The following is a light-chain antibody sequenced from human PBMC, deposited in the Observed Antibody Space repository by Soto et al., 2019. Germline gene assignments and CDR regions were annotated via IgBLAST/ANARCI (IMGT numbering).Light chain of an antibody. J-gene: IGKJ2*01. CDR2: GAS. CDR1: QSVTGSY. CDR3: QQYVSSQYI. V-gene: IGKV3-20*01. Sequence: EIVLTQSPGTLSLSPGERATLSCRASQSVTGSYLAWYQQKPGQAPRLLIYGASSRATGIPDRFSGSGSGTDFTLTISRLEREDFAVYYCQQYVSSQYIFGQGTRLEIK.